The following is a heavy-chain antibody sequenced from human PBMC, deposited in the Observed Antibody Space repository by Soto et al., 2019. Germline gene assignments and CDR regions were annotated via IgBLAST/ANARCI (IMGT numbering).Heavy chain of an antibody. CDR1: GGSFSGYY. J-gene: IGHJ5*02. D-gene: IGHD3-10*01. V-gene: IGHV4-34*01. CDR2: INHSGST. CDR3: ARGPFYYR. Sequence: QVQLQQWGAGLLKPSETLSLTCAVYGGSFSGYYWSWIRQPPGKGLEWIGEINHSGSTNYNPSLKSRVTISVDTSKNQFSLKLSSVTAADTAVYYCARGPFYYRWGQGTLVTVSS.